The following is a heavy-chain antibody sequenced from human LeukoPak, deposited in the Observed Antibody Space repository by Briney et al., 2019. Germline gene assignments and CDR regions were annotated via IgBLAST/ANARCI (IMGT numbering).Heavy chain of an antibody. D-gene: IGHD1-26*01. CDR2: ISSSGSTI. CDR1: GFTFSSYE. CDR3: AGCSGSYLIDY. Sequence: GGSLRLSCAASGFTFSSYEMNWVRQAPGKGLEWVSYISSSGSTIYYADSVKGRFTISRDNAKNSLYLQMNSLRAEDTAVYYCAGCSGSYLIDYWGQGTLVTVSS. J-gene: IGHJ4*02. V-gene: IGHV3-48*03.